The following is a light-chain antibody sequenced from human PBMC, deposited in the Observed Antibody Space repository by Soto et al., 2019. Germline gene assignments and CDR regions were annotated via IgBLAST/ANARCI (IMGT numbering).Light chain of an antibody. CDR1: QSLAANY. Sequence: EIVLTQSPGILSLSPGERATLSCRASQSLAANYLAWYQQKPGQAPRLLISDASSRATGIPDRFSGSGSGTDFTLTISRLEPEDSAVYHCHQYVTSPTFGPGTKVEIK. J-gene: IGKJ3*01. CDR3: HQYVTSPT. V-gene: IGKV3-20*01. CDR2: DAS.